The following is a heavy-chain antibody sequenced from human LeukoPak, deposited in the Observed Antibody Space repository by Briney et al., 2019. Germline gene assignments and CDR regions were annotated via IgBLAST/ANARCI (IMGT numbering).Heavy chain of an antibody. V-gene: IGHV3-23*01. CDR1: GFTFSSYA. CDR3: AKKMDPFDY. J-gene: IGHJ4*02. CDR2: ISGSGGGT. Sequence: HPGGSLRLSCAASGFTFSSYAMSWVRQAPGKGLEWVSAISGSGGGTYYAGSVKGRFTISRDNSKNTLYLQMNSLRAEDTAVYYCAKKMDPFDYWGQGTLVTVSS. D-gene: IGHD5-24*01.